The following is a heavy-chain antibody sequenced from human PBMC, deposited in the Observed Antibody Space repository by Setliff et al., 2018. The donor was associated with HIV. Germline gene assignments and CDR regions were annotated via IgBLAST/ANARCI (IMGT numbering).Heavy chain of an antibody. CDR3: ARLKIYEGTSKLSTFMRGVARKYYFES. CDR1: GASISDNTYS. Sequence: SETLSLTCGVSGASISDNTYSWGWVRQPPGQGLEWLGGFYFGGNTHYNPSLKSRLTISVDTSTNQFSLRVTSVTAADTAIYYCARLKIYEGTSKLSTFMRGVARKYYFESWGQGKLVTVS. V-gene: IGHV4-39*01. D-gene: IGHD3-16*02. J-gene: IGHJ4*02. CDR2: FYFGGNT.